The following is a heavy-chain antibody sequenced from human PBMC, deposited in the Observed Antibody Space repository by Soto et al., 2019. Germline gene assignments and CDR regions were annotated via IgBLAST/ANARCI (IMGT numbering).Heavy chain of an antibody. V-gene: IGHV3-23*01. CDR1: GFTFSTYA. J-gene: IGHJ4*02. CDR3: AIESHQYHSSGYYEFDY. D-gene: IGHD3-22*01. Sequence: EVQLLESGGGLVQSGGSLRLSCEASGFTFSTYAMSWVRQAPGKGLEWVSAISGSGGTTKYTDSVKGRFTISRDNSKNXXYIKMNNMSAEDTALYYCAIESHQYHSSGYYEFDYWGQGTLVTVYS. CDR2: ISGSGGTT.